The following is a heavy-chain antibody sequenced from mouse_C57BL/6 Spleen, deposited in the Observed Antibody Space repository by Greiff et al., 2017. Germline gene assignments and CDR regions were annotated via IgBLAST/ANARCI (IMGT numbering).Heavy chain of an antibody. CDR3: AREGDLFITTVVAHWYFDV. CDR2: IDPNSGGT. J-gene: IGHJ1*03. Sequence: QVQLQQPGAELVKPGASVKLSCKASGYTFTSYWMHWVKQRPGRGLEWIGRIDPNSGGTKYNEKFKSKATLTVDKPSSTAYMQLSRLTSEDSAVYYCAREGDLFITTVVAHWYFDVWGTGTTVTVSS. CDR1: GYTFTSYW. V-gene: IGHV1-72*01. D-gene: IGHD1-1*01.